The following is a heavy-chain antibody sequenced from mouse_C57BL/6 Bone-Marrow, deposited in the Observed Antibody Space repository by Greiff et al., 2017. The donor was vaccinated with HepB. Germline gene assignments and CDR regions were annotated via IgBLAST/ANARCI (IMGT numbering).Heavy chain of an antibody. D-gene: IGHD2-1*01. CDR2: IDPSDSYT. CDR1: GYTFTSYW. CDR3: AREGDSGNYSIDY. Sequence: QVQLKQPGAELVMPGASVKLSCKASGYTFTSYWMHWVKQRPGQGLEWIGEIDPSDSYTNYNQKFKGKSTLTVDKSSSTAYMQLSSLTSEDSAVYYCAREGDSGNYSIDYWGQGTTLTVSS. V-gene: IGHV1-69*01. J-gene: IGHJ2*01.